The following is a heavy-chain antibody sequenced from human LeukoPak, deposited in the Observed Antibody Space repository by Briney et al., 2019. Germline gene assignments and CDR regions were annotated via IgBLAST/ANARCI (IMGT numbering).Heavy chain of an antibody. CDR1: GGTFSSYA. D-gene: IGHD5-18*01. CDR3: ARVAAGGYSYGYGY. J-gene: IGHJ4*02. V-gene: IGHV1-69*04. Sequence: ASVKVSCKASGGTFSSYAISWVRQAPGQGLEWMGRIIPILGIANYAQKFQGRVTITADKSTSTAYMELSSLRSEDTAVYYCARVAAGGYSYGYGYWGQGTLVTVSS. CDR2: IIPILGIA.